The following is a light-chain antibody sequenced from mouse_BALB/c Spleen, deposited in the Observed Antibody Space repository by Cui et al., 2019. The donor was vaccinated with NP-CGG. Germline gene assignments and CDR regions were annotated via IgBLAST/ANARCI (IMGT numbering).Light chain of an antibody. Sequence: QAVVTPESGLTRSPGETVTLTCRSSIGAVTTSNYANWVQEKPDHLFTGLIGGTNNRPPGVPARFSGSLIGDKAALTITGAQTEDEAIYFCALWYSNHWVFGGGTKLTVL. V-gene: IGLV1*01. J-gene: IGLJ1*01. CDR2: GTN. CDR3: ALWYSNHWV. CDR1: IGAVTTSNY.